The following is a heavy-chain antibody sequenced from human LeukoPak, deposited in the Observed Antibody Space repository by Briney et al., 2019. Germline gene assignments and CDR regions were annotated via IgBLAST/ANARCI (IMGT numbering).Heavy chain of an antibody. CDR2: ISSSSSYI. CDR3: ARDRVLDYYYSSGYDY. CDR1: GFTFSRYS. V-gene: IGHV3-21*01. Sequence: GGSLRLSCAASGFTFSRYSMNWVRQAPGKGLEWVSSISSSSSYIYYADSVKGRFAISRDNAKNSLYLQMNSLRAEDTAVYCCARDRVLDYYYSSGYDYWGQGTLVTVSS. J-gene: IGHJ4*02. D-gene: IGHD3-22*01.